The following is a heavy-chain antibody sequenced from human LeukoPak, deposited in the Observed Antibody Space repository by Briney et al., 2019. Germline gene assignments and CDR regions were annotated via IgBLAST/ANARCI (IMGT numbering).Heavy chain of an antibody. CDR1: VGSFSGYY. CDR3: ARVRRGGYYSMIDY. CDR2: INHSGST. Sequence: SETLSLTCAVYVGSFSGYYSSWIRHPPGKGLEWIGEINHSGSTNYNPPLKSRVTISVDTSKNQFSVKLSSVTAADTAVYYCARVRRGGYYSMIDYWGQGTLVTVSS. V-gene: IGHV4-34*01. D-gene: IGHD3-22*01. J-gene: IGHJ4*02.